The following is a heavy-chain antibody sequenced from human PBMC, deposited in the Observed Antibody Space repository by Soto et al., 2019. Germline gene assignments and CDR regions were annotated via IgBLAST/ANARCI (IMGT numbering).Heavy chain of an antibody. D-gene: IGHD1-26*01. CDR2: ISGSDGKT. J-gene: IGHJ4*02. CDR1: GLSFKSYA. Sequence: VGCLRLSSAASGLSFKSYALSWVRQAPGKGLEWVSTISGSDGKTYYADSVKGRFSISRDTSKTTLYLQMNSLRVEDTAVYYCARWSFLDYWGQGTRVTVSS. V-gene: IGHV3-23*01. CDR3: ARWSFLDY.